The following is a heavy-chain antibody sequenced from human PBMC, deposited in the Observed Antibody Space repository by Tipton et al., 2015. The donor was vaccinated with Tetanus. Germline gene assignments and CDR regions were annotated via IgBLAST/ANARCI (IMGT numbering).Heavy chain of an antibody. CDR2: IYYSGSS. D-gene: IGHD3-3*01. V-gene: IGHV4-39*07. J-gene: IGHJ5*02. CDR1: GATMSSSSYY. Sequence: LRLSCNVSGATMSSSSYYWDWIRQPPGKGLEWIGSIYYSGSSYYNPSLESRVTISLDTSKNRFSLRLNSVTAADTAVYYCARSHVFRLTLFGEEIPRSGRFDPWGQGTLVTVSS. CDR3: ARSHVFRLTLFGEEIPRSGRFDP.